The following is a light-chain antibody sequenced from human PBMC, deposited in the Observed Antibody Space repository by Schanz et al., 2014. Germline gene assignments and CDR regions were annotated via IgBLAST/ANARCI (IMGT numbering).Light chain of an antibody. V-gene: IGLV2-23*01. Sequence: QSALTQPSSFSWSPGQSITISCTGTSSDVGSYNLVSWYQQHPGKAPKLMIYEGTKRPSGVSDRFSGSKSANTASLTISGLQAEDEADYYCSSYAGSTTSWVFGGGTKLTVL. J-gene: IGLJ3*02. CDR3: SSYAGSTTSWV. CDR1: SSDVGSYNL. CDR2: EGT.